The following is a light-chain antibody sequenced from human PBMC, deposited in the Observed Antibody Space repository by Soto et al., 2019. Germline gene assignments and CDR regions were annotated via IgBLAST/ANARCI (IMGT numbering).Light chain of an antibody. CDR3: SSYTRSSTLEV. CDR2: DVS. CDR1: SSDVGGYNY. Sequence: QSVLTQPASVSGSPGQSITISCTGTSSDVGGYNYVYWYQQHPGKAPKLMIYDVSNRPSGVSNRFSGSKSGNTASLTISGLQAEDEADYYCSSYTRSSTLEVFGTGTKVTVL. J-gene: IGLJ1*01. V-gene: IGLV2-14*01.